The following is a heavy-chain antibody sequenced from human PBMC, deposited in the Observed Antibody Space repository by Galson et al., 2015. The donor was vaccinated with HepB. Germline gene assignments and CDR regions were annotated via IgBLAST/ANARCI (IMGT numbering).Heavy chain of an antibody. V-gene: IGHV3-64D*06. J-gene: IGHJ6*02. CDR3: VKGLFHYYGMDV. CDR1: GFSFTTYA. Sequence: SLRLSCAASGFSFTTYAMQWVRQAPGKGPQYVSVIAHDSNIIDYADSVKGRFIISRDNSRNTLYLQMSNLRTEDTGVYYCVKGLFHYYGMDVWGQGTTVTVSS. CDR2: IAHDSNII. D-gene: IGHD3-10*02.